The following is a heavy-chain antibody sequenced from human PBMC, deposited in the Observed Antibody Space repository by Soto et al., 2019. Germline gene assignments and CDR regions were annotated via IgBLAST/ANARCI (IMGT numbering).Heavy chain of an antibody. V-gene: IGHV1-8*01. CDR2: MNPNSANT. J-gene: IGHJ6*02. CDR3: TRAGVRGMDV. Sequence: QVQLVQSGAEVKKPGASVKVSCKASGYTFTSYDINWVRQATGQGLEWMGWMNPNSANTGYAQKFPGRVTMTRNTSISTAYLALSSLRSEHRAVYYCTRAGVRGMDVWGQGTTVTVSS. CDR1: GYTFTSYD. D-gene: IGHD3-10*01.